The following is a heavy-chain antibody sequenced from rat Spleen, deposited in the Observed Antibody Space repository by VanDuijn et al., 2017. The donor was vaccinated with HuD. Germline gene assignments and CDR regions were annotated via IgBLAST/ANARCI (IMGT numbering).Heavy chain of an antibody. CDR2: ITSGGSNT. Sequence: EVQLVESGGGLVQPGRSLKLSCAASGFTFSSFAMAWVRQAPKKGLEWVATITSGGSNTYYPDSVKGRFTISRDNAKSTLYLQMDSLRSEDTATYYCTTWDYYDNRFDYWGQGVMVTVSS. V-gene: IGHV5-27*01. D-gene: IGHD1-6*01. J-gene: IGHJ2*01. CDR3: TTWDYYDNRFDY. CDR1: GFTFSSFA.